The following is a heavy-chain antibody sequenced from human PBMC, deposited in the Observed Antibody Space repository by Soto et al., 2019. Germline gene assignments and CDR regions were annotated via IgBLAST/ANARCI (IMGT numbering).Heavy chain of an antibody. D-gene: IGHD5-18*01. V-gene: IGHV4-59*01. CDR3: ARYRGYSYGIKPNYFDY. Sequence: SETLSLTCTVSGGSISSYYWSWIRQPPGKGLEWIGYIYYSGSTNYNPSLKSRVTISVDTSKNQFSLKLSSVTAADTAVYYCARYRGYSYGIKPNYFDYWGQGTLVTVSS. J-gene: IGHJ4*02. CDR2: IYYSGST. CDR1: GGSISSYY.